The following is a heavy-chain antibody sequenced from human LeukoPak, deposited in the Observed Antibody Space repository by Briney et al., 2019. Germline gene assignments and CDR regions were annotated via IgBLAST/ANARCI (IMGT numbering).Heavy chain of an antibody. CDR3: AKSGYNRFDY. J-gene: IGHJ4*02. V-gene: IGHV3-7*03. CDR1: GFTFSNYY. D-gene: IGHD5-24*01. Sequence: PGGSLRLSCAASGFTFSNYYMSWVRQAPGKGLEWVASIKQDGSDKYYVDSVKGRFTISRDNAKNSLYLQMNSLIAEDTAVYYCAKSGYNRFDYWGQGTRVTVSS. CDR2: IKQDGSDK.